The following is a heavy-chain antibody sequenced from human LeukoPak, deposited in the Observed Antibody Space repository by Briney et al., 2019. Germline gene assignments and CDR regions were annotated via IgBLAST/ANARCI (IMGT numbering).Heavy chain of an antibody. V-gene: IGHV1-69*04. CDR3: AREYGSGSYYNGEFDP. CDR2: IIPILGIA. D-gene: IGHD3-10*01. CDR1: GGTFSSYA. Sequence: GASVKVSCKASGGTFSSYAISWVRQAPGQGLEWMGRIIPILGIANYAQKFQGRVTITADKSTSTAYMELSSLRSEDTAVYYCAREYGSGSYYNGEFDPWGQGTLVTVSS. J-gene: IGHJ5*02.